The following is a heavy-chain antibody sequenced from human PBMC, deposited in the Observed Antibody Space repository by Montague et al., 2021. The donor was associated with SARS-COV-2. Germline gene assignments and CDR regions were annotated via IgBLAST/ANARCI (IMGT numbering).Heavy chain of an antibody. Sequence: SETLSLTRTVSGGSISSYYWSWIRQSPGKGLEWIGYIYYSGSTNYNPSLKSRVTISVDTSKNQFSLKLSSVTAADTAVHYCARAHWANYDISCWRFDPWGQGTLVTVSS. CDR2: IYYSGST. V-gene: IGHV4-59*12. CDR1: GGSISSYY. J-gene: IGHJ5*02. CDR3: ARAHWANYDISCWRFDP. D-gene: IGHD3-22*01.